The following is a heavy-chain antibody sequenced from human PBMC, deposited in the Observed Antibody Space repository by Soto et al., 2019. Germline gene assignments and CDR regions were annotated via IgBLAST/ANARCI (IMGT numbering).Heavy chain of an antibody. J-gene: IGHJ3*02. CDR2: IYYSGST. CDR1: GGSISSGDYY. CDR3: ARDGDDDDAFDI. D-gene: IGHD7-27*01. V-gene: IGHV4-30-4*01. Sequence: QVQLQESGPGLVKPSQTLSLTCTVCGGSISSGDYYWSWIRLPPGKGLEWIGYIYYSGSTSYNPSLKSRVTISVDTSKNQFSLKLSSVTAADTAVYYCARDGDDDDAFDIWGQGTMVTVSS.